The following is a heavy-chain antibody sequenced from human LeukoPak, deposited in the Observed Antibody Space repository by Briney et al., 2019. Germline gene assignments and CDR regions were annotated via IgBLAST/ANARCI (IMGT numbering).Heavy chain of an antibody. CDR3: ARVGGSFQQLPFDP. Sequence: PGGSLRLSCAASGFTFSDYYMSWIRQAPGEGLEWVSYISSSGSTIYYADSVKGRFTISRDNAKNSLYLQMNSLRAEDTAVYYCARVGGSFQQLPFDPWGQGTLVTVSS. V-gene: IGHV3-11*01. D-gene: IGHD6-13*01. CDR2: ISSSGSTI. J-gene: IGHJ5*02. CDR1: GFTFSDYY.